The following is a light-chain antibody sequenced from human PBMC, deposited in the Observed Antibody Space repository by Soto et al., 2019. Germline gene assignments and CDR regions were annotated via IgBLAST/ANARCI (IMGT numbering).Light chain of an antibody. Sequence: QSVLTQPASVSGSPGQSITISCTGTSSDVGAYDYVSWYQQHPDKAPKIMIYEVSNRTSGVSNGFSGSKSVNTATLTISGLQAEDEADYYCSSYTSSSTRVFGTGTKLTVL. J-gene: IGLJ1*01. V-gene: IGLV2-14*03. CDR2: EVS. CDR1: SSDVGAYDY. CDR3: SSYTSSSTRV.